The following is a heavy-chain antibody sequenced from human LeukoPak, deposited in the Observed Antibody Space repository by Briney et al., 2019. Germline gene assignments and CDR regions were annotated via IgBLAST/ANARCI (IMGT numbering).Heavy chain of an antibody. CDR2: ISAYNGNT. J-gene: IGHJ4*02. CDR1: GYTFTSYG. V-gene: IGHV1-18*01. CDR3: ARDCSSTSCYTPFDY. D-gene: IGHD2-2*02. Sequence: GASVKVSCKASGYTFTSYGISWVRQAPGQGLEWMGWISAYNGNTNYAQKLQGRVTMTTDTSTSTAYMELRSLRSDDTAVYYCARDCSSTSCYTPFDYWGQGTLVTVSS.